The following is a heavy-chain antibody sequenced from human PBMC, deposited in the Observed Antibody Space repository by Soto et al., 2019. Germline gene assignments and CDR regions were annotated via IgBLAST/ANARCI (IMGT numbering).Heavy chain of an antibody. V-gene: IGHV1-3*01. Sequence: ASVKVSCKAPGYTFSNFAMHSVRQAPGQRLDWMGWINPGNGNTKYSQTFQGRVTITRDTSASTAYMELSSLRSEDTAVYYCARAVSRGVRTIYYYYGMDVSGQGTSVTVS. CDR1: GYTFSNFA. J-gene: IGHJ6*02. CDR2: INPGNGNT. CDR3: ARAVSRGVRTIYYYYGMDV. D-gene: IGHD3-3*01.